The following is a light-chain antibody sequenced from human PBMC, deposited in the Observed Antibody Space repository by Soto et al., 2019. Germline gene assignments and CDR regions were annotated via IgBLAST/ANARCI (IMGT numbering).Light chain of an antibody. J-gene: IGLJ1*01. CDR3: QVWDIMTDNYV. Sequence: SYELTQPPSVSVAPEKTTTITCGGNNIGDKRVHWYRQKPGQAPALLISYDSDRPSGIPERFSGSNSGNTATLTISRVEAGDEADYYCQVWDIMTDNYVFGGGTKLTVL. V-gene: IGLV3-21*04. CDR1: NIGDKR. CDR2: YDS.